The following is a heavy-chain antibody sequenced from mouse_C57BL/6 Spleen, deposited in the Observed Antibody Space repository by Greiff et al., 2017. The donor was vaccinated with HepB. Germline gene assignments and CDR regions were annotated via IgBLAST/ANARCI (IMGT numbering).Heavy chain of an antibody. CDR1: GFNIKDYY. CDR3: TTSPPYYYGSSYQGWFAY. V-gene: IGHV14-1*01. J-gene: IGHJ3*01. CDR2: IDPEDGDT. D-gene: IGHD1-1*01. Sequence: VQLKQSGAELVRPGASVKLSCTASGFNIKDYYMHWVKQRPEQGLEWIGRIDPEDGDTEYAPKFQGKATMTADTSSNTAYLQLSSLTSEDTAVYYCTTSPPYYYGSSYQGWFAYWGQGTLVTVSA.